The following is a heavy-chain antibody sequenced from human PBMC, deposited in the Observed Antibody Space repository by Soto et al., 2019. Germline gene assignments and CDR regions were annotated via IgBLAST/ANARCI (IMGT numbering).Heavy chain of an antibody. CDR3: ARIPARIANWFDP. D-gene: IGHD6-6*01. CDR1: GFTFSSYA. J-gene: IGHJ5*02. Sequence: GGSLRLSCAASGFTFSSYAMSWVRQAPGKGLEWVSGISGSTGNTYYADSVKGRFTISRDNSKNTLYLQMNSLGAEDTAIYYCARIPARIANWFDPWGQGTLVTVSS. CDR2: ISGSTGNT. V-gene: IGHV3-23*01.